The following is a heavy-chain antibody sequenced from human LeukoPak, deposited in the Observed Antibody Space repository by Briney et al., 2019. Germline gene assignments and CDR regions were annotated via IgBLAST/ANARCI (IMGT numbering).Heavy chain of an antibody. V-gene: IGHV3-7*03. CDR2: IKHDGSEK. Sequence: GGSLRLSCAASGFTFSSYWMSWVRHAPGKGLEWVANIKHDGSEKNYVDSVKGRFTISRDNAKNSLYLQMNSLRAEDTAVYYCARDAPNYSSTWYPSHYWGRGTLVTVSS. CDR1: GFTFSSYW. D-gene: IGHD6-13*01. CDR3: ARDAPNYSSTWYPSHY. J-gene: IGHJ4*02.